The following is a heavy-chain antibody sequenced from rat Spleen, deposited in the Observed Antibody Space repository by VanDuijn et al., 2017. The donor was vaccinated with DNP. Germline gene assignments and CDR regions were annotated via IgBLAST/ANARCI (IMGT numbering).Heavy chain of an antibody. J-gene: IGHJ3*01. CDR2: IIYDGSRT. CDR1: GFSFSDYY. CDR3: VKHEYSGHIYSWFAY. D-gene: IGHD4-2*01. V-gene: IGHV5S10*01. Sequence: EVQLVESGGGLVQPGRSLKLSCTASGFSFSDYYMAWVRQSPKKGLEWVATIIYDGSRTYYRDSVKGRFTISRDNAKNTLFLQMDSLGSDDTATYYCVKHEYSGHIYSWFAYWGQGTLVIVSS.